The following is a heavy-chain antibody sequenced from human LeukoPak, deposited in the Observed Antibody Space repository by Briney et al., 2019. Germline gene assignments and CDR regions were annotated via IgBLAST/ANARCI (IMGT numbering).Heavy chain of an antibody. CDR2: INPTGGSA. Sequence: GASVTVSCTASGYTSPSYFMHWVRQAPGQGLEWMGIINPTGGSATYAQKFQGRVTMTRDTSTSTVYMELSSLRSDDTAVYYCARTAARRFDYWGQGTLVTVSS. CDR1: GYTSPSYF. J-gene: IGHJ4*02. CDR3: ARTAARRFDY. D-gene: IGHD6-6*01. V-gene: IGHV1-46*01.